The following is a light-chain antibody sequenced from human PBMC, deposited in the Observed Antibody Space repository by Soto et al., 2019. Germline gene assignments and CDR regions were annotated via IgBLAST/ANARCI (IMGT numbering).Light chain of an antibody. CDR2: AAS. V-gene: IGKV1-39*01. CDR1: QSISNY. CDR3: QQSYRTSWT. J-gene: IGKJ1*01. Sequence: DIQVTQSPSSLSASIGERVTITCRASQSISNYLKWYQQKPGEAPKLLIYAASSLQSGVPSRFSGSGSGTDFTLTISSLQPEDFASYYCQQSYRTSWTFGQGTKVEIK.